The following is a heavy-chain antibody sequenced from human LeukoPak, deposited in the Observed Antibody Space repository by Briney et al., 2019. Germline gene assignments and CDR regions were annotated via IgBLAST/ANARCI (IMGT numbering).Heavy chain of an antibody. J-gene: IGHJ4*02. CDR2: INPTGGST. CDR1: GYTFISYQ. V-gene: IGHV1-46*01. Sequence: ASVKVSCKASGYTFISYQMHWVRQAPGQGLEWMGIINPTGGSTSHAQKFQGRVAMTRDTSTSTVYMELSSLRSEDTAVYYCARKGSSSCFDCWGQGTLVTVSS. CDR3: ARKGSSSCFDC. D-gene: IGHD6-6*01.